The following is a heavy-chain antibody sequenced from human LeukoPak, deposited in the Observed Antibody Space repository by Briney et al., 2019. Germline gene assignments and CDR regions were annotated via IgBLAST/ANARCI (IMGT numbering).Heavy chain of an antibody. CDR1: GGSISGYY. CDR3: ARHYSDSSAYFKY. D-gene: IGHD3-22*01. V-gene: IGHV4-59*01. J-gene: IGHJ4*02. Sequence: PSETLSLTCTVSGGSISGYYWSWIRQPPGKGLEWIGYIYYRGSTNYNPSLKSRVTISVDTSKNQFSLKLSSVTAADTAVYYCARHYSDSSAYFKYWGQGTPVTVSS. CDR2: IYYRGST.